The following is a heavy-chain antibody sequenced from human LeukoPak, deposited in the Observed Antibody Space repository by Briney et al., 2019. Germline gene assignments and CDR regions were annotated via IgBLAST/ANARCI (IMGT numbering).Heavy chain of an antibody. Sequence: ASVKLSCKASGGTFSSYAISWVRQAPGQGLEWMGGIIPIFGTANYAQKFQGRVTITADESTSTAYMELSSLRSEDTAVYYCARDLDPDSHGDYDGWFDPWGQGTLVTVSS. CDR3: ARDLDPDSHGDYDGWFDP. V-gene: IGHV1-69*13. D-gene: IGHD4-17*01. CDR2: IIPIFGTA. J-gene: IGHJ5*02. CDR1: GGTFSSYA.